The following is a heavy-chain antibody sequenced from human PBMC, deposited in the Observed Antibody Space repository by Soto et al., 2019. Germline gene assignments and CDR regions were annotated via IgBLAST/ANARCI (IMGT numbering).Heavy chain of an antibody. CDR3: ARELGRSASFDY. J-gene: IGHJ4*02. Sequence: QVQLVQSGAEVKKPGSSVKVSCKASGGTFSSYTISWVRQAPGQVLEWMGRIIPILGIANYAQKFQGRVMITADKSTSTAYMDLSSLRSEDTAVYYCARELGRSASFDYCGQGTLVTVSA. CDR2: IIPILGIA. D-gene: IGHD7-27*01. V-gene: IGHV1-69*02. CDR1: GGTFSSYT.